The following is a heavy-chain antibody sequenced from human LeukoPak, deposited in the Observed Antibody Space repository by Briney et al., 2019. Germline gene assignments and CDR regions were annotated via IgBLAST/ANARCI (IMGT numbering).Heavy chain of an antibody. CDR1: GGTFSSYA. J-gene: IGHJ3*02. Sequence: SVKVSCKASGGTFSSYAISWVRPAPGQGLEWMGGIIPIFGTANYAQKFQGRVTITADESTSTAYMELSSLRSEGTAVYYCARDQPQCSTVRCAFDIWGQGTMVTVSS. D-gene: IGHD2-2*01. V-gene: IGHV1-69*01. CDR2: IIPIFGTA. CDR3: ARDQPQCSTVRCAFDI.